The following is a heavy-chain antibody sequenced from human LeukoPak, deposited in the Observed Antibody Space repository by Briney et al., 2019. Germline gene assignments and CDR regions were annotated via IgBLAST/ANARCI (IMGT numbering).Heavy chain of an antibody. CDR3: ARTKVRGRFDY. J-gene: IGHJ4*02. CDR2: ISYSGAT. CDR1: GGSISSSDYY. V-gene: IGHV4-39*01. D-gene: IGHD3-10*01. Sequence: SVTLSLTCTVSGGSISSSDYYWGWIRQPPGEGLEWIGSISYSGATDHNPSLKSRVTISVDTSKNQFSLKLSSVTAADTAVYYCARTKVRGRFDYWGQGTLVTVSS.